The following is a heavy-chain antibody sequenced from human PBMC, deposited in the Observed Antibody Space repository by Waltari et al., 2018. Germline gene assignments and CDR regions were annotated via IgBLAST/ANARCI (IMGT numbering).Heavy chain of an antibody. D-gene: IGHD2-21*02. J-gene: IGHJ3*02. CDR2: VIPIFGTA. V-gene: IGHV1-69*12. CDR3: AREFTGVVVTIQDAFDI. Sequence: QVQLVQSGAEVKKPGSSVKVSCKASGGTFSSYAISWVRQAPGQGLEWMGGVIPIFGTANYAQKFQGRVTITADESTSTAYMELSSLRSEDTAVYYCAREFTGVVVTIQDAFDIWGQGTMVTVSS. CDR1: GGTFSSYA.